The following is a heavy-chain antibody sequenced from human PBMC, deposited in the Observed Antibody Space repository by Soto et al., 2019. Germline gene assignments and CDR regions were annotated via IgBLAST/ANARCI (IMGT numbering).Heavy chain of an antibody. D-gene: IGHD6-19*01. CDR1: GFTFSSYS. J-gene: IGHJ6*02. V-gene: IGHV3-21*01. Sequence: GGSLRLSCAASGFTFSSYSMNWVRQAPGKGLEWVSSISSSSSYIYYADSVKGRFTISRDNAKNSLYLQMNSLRAEDTAVYYCARDLASSGEKYGMDVWGQGTTVTVSS. CDR2: ISSSSSYI. CDR3: ARDLASSGEKYGMDV.